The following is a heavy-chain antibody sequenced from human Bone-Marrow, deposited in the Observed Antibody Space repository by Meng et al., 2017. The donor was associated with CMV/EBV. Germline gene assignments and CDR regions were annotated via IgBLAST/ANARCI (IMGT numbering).Heavy chain of an antibody. CDR3: ARIAVNPSGYSYGYDAFDI. D-gene: IGHD5-18*01. CDR2: IYTSGST. J-gene: IGHJ3*02. Sequence: QVRLQGSGPGLVKPSETLSLTGTVSGGSISSYYWSWIRQPAGKGLEWIGRIYTSGSTNYNPSLKSRVTMSVDTSKNQFSLKLSSVTAADTAVYYCARIAVNPSGYSYGYDAFDIWGQGTMVTVSS. CDR1: GGSISSYY. V-gene: IGHV4-4*07.